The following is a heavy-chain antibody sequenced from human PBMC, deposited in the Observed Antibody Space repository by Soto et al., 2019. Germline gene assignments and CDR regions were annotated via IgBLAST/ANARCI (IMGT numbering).Heavy chain of an antibody. CDR1: GYSFIDYY. V-gene: IGHV1-2*04. CDR3: ARGRKVVATPARDDWFDP. J-gene: IGHJ5*02. CDR2: INPKDGAT. D-gene: IGHD2-21*02. Sequence: QVQLMQSGAEVRRPGASVRVSCKASGYSFIDYYINWVRQAPGQGLEWMGWINPKDGATKSAQKFQDWVTMTSDTSHTTAYLDLRSDDTAVYYCARGRKVVATPARDDWFDPWGQGTLVTVSS.